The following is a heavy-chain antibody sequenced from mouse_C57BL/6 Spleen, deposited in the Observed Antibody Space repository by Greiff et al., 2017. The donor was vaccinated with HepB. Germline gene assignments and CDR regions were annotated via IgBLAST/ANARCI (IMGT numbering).Heavy chain of an antibody. J-gene: IGHJ4*01. V-gene: IGHV1-55*01. CDR1: GYTFTSYW. Sequence: QVQLQQPGAELVKPGASVKMSCKASGYTFTSYWITWVKQRPGQGLEWIGDIYPGSGSTNYNEKFKRKATLTVDTSSSTAYMQLSSLTSEDSAVYYCARYYSNYAMDYWGQGTSVTVSS. D-gene: IGHD2-5*01. CDR2: IYPGSGST. CDR3: ARYYSNYAMDY.